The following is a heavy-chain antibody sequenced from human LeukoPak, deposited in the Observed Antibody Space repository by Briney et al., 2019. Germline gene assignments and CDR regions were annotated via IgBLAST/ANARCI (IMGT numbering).Heavy chain of an antibody. V-gene: IGHV1-2*02. CDR1: GYTFTGYY. D-gene: IGHD3-9*01. CDR3: ASGPLSHYDILTGYYIGDYFDY. J-gene: IGHJ4*02. Sequence: ASVKVSCKASGYTFTGYYMHWVRQAPGQGLEWMGWINPNSGGTNYAQKFQGRVTMTRDTSISTAYMELSRLRSDDTAVYYCASGPLSHYDILTGYYIGDYFDYWGQGTLVTVSS. CDR2: INPNSGGT.